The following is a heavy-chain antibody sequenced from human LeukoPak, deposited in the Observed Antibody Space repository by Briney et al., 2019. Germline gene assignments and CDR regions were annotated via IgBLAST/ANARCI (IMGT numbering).Heavy chain of an antibody. Sequence: SETLSLTCSVSGGAIISYYWSWIRQPPGKGPEWIARIYPTGNTDYNPSLTTRVTMSTDLSTKQFSLRLRSVTAADTAVYYCARLKFYDSTGYSPGYYMDVWGKGTAVTVSS. V-gene: IGHV4-4*07. CDR3: ARLKFYDSTGYSPGYYMDV. J-gene: IGHJ6*03. CDR1: GGAIISYY. D-gene: IGHD3-22*01. CDR2: IYPTGNT.